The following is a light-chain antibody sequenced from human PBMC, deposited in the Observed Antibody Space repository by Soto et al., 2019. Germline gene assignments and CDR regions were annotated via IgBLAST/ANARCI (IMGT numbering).Light chain of an antibody. CDR3: QCYDARLGGSGL. Sequence: QSVLTQPPSVSGAPGQRVTISCTGSSSYIGAGYDVHWYQRLPGTAPKLLIYGNTNRPSGVPDRFSGSKSGTSASLAITGLQAEDEADYYCQCYDARLGGSGLFGGGTKLTVL. CDR2: GNT. J-gene: IGLJ2*01. V-gene: IGLV1-40*01. CDR1: SSYIGAGYD.